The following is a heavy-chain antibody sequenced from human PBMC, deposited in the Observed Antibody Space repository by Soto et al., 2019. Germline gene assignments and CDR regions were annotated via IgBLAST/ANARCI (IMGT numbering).Heavy chain of an antibody. J-gene: IGHJ6*02. D-gene: IGHD6-13*01. CDR1: GDSISDNY. CDR2: MYYTGST. CDR3: ARLAAAGQNYYYYGMEV. V-gene: IGHV4-59*08. Sequence: TLSITCTVSGDSISDNYWSWIRQPPGKTLEWIGYMYYTGSTNYNPSLKSRVTMSVDTSRNQFSLRLSSVTAADTAVYYCARLAAAGQNYYYYGMEVCGQGNTVTVSS.